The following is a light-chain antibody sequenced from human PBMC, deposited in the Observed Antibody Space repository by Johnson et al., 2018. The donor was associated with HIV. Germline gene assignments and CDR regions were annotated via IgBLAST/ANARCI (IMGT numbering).Light chain of an antibody. CDR1: SSNIGNNY. V-gene: IGLV1-51*01. Sequence: QSVLTQPPSVSAAPGQKVTISCSGSSSNIGNNYVSWYQQLPGRAPKLLIYDNNKRPSGIPDRFSGSKSGTSATLGITGLQTGDEADYYCGTWDSSLSSCVFGTGTKVTV. J-gene: IGLJ1*01. CDR2: DNN. CDR3: GTWDSSLSSCV.